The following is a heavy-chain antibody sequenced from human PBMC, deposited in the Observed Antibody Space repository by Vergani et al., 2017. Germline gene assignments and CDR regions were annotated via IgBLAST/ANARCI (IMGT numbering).Heavy chain of an antibody. CDR2: ISYDGSNK. Sequence: QVQLVESGGGVVQPGRSLRLSCAASGFTFSSYAMHWVRQAPGKGLEWVAVISYDGSNKYYADSVKGRFTISRDNSKNTLYLQMNSLRAEDTAVYYCASEGRWDWDYWGQGTLVTVSS. CDR1: GFTFSSYA. CDR3: ASEGRWDWDY. V-gene: IGHV3-30*04. J-gene: IGHJ4*02. D-gene: IGHD3/OR15-3a*01.